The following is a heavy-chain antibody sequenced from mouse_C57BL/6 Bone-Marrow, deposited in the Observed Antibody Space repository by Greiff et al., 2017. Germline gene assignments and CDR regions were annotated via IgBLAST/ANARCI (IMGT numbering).Heavy chain of an antibody. CDR3: ARDYGSSYWYFDV. D-gene: IGHD1-1*01. CDR2: IYPRDGST. Sequence: QVQLKQSGPELVKPGASVKLSCKASGYTFPSYDINWVKQRPGQGLEWIGWIYPRDGSTKYNEKFKGKATLTVDPASSTAYMELHSLTSADSAVYFCARDYGSSYWYFDVWGTGTTVTVSS. CDR1: GYTFPSYD. V-gene: IGHV1-85*01. J-gene: IGHJ1*03.